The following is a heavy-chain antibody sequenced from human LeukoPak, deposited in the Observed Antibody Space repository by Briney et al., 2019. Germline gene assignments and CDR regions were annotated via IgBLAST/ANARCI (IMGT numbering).Heavy chain of an antibody. V-gene: IGHV1-8*01. Sequence: ASVKVSCKASGYTFTSYDINWVRQATGQGLEWMGWMNPNSGNTGYAQKFQGRVTMTRNTSISTAYMELSSLRSEDTAVYYCARVTLYSGSYPDALDIWGQGTMVTVSS. J-gene: IGHJ3*02. CDR1: GYTFTSYD. D-gene: IGHD1-26*01. CDR2: MNPNSGNT. CDR3: ARVTLYSGSYPDALDI.